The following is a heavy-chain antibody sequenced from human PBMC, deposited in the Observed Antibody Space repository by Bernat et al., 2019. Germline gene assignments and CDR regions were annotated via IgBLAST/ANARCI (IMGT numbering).Heavy chain of an antibody. V-gene: IGHV3-74*01. J-gene: IGHJ4*02. CDR1: GLTLSNYW. D-gene: IGHD2-15*01. CDR2: INGDGSST. CDR3: ARLFIGGTTRYDY. Sequence: EVQLVESGGGLVQPGGSLRLSCAASGLTLSNYWMHWVRQVPGKGLVWISRINGDGSSTNYADSVRGRFTTSRDNAKNTLYLQMNSLSNEDTAVYYCARLFIGGTTRYDYWGQGTLVTVSS.